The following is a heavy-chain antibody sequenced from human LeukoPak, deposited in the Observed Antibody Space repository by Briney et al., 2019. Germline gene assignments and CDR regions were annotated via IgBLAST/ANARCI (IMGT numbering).Heavy chain of an antibody. CDR3: ARENRDGYNPYNWFDP. Sequence: GGSLRLSCAASGFSFHSYWMSWVRQAPGKGLEWVANIKQEGSEKFYVDSVKGRFTISRDNAKNSLYLQMNSLRAEDTGIYYCARENRDGYNPYNWFDPWGQGTLVTVSS. V-gene: IGHV3-7*01. CDR1: GFSFHSYW. J-gene: IGHJ5*02. CDR2: IKQEGSEK. D-gene: IGHD5-24*01.